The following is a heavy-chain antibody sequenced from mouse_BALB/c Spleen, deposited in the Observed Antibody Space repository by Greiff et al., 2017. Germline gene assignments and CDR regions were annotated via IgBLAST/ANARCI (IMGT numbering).Heavy chain of an antibody. CDR1: GFTFNTYA. J-gene: IGHJ4*01. CDR3: VRGGNYVNYAMDY. Sequence: EVHLVESGGGLVQPKGSLKLSCAASGFTFNTYAMNWVRQAPGKGLEWVARIRSKSNNYATYYADSVKDRFTISRDDSQSMLYLQMNNLKTEDTAMYYCVRGGNYVNYAMDYWGQGTSVTVSS. D-gene: IGHD2-1*01. CDR2: IRSKSNNYAT. V-gene: IGHV10-1*02.